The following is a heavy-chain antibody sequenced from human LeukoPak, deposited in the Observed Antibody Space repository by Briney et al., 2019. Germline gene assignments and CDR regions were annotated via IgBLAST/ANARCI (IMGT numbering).Heavy chain of an antibody. D-gene: IGHD5-18*01. Sequence: SSETLSLTCTVSGGSISSGGYYWSWIRQHPGKGLEWIGYIYYSGSTYYNPSLKSRVTISVDTSKNQFSLKLSSVTAADTAVYYCARVRGVDTAMVNTFDYWGQGTLVTVSS. V-gene: IGHV4-31*03. CDR3: ARVRGVDTAMVNTFDY. CDR2: IYYSGST. CDR1: GGSISSGGYY. J-gene: IGHJ4*02.